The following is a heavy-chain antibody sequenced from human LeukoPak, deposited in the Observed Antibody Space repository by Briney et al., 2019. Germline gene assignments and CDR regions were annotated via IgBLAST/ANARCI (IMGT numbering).Heavy chain of an antibody. CDR2: TYYRSTWYN. D-gene: IGHD2-2*02. J-gene: IGHJ5*02. CDR3: ARVVVVVPAAIETFDP. V-gene: IGHV6-1*01. Sequence: SQTLSLTCAISGDSVSSNSVTWNWIRQSPSRGLEWLGRTYYRSTWYNDYAVSVRGRITVNPDTSKNQFSLHLNSVTPEDTAVYYCARVVVVVPAAIETFDPWGQGTLVTVSS. CDR1: GDSVSSNSVT.